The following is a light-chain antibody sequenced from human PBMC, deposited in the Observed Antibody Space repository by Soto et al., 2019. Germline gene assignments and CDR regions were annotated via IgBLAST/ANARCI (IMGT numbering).Light chain of an antibody. CDR3: SSYAGSNNLVV. V-gene: IGLV2-8*01. J-gene: IGLJ2*01. CDR2: EDS. Sequence: QSVLTQPPSASGSPGQSVTISCTGTSSDVGGYNYVSWYQQHPGKAPKLMIYEDSKRPSGVPDRFSGSKSGNTASLTVSGLQAEDEADYYCSSYAGSNNLVVFGGGTQLTVL. CDR1: SSDVGGYNY.